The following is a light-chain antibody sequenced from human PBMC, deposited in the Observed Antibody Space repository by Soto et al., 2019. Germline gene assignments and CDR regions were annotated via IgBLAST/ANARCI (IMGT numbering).Light chain of an antibody. CDR3: TSYTAFSTDIL. CDR2: EVS. J-gene: IGLJ2*01. Sequence: QSALTQPASVSGSPGQSITISCTGTSSDVGGYNYVSWYQQHPGKAPKLMIYEVSNRPSGVSNRFSGSKSGNTASLTISGLQAEDEADYYCTSYTAFSTDILFGGGTQLTVL. V-gene: IGLV2-14*01. CDR1: SSDVGGYNY.